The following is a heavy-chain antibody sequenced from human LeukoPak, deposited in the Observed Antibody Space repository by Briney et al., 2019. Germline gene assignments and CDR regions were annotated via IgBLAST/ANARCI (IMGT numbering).Heavy chain of an antibody. J-gene: IGHJ3*01. CDR3: AKVRDTREWYKDASDV. CDR2: ITGTGGHT. V-gene: IGHV3-23*01. D-gene: IGHD3-3*01. CDR1: GFTFSSYA. Sequence: PGGSLRLSCASSGFTFSSYAMSWVRQAPGKGLEWVSAITGTGGHTYYVASVQGRFTVSRDNSRNTLYLQMSSLRGEDSAIYYCAKVRDTREWYKDASDVWGQGTRVTVSS.